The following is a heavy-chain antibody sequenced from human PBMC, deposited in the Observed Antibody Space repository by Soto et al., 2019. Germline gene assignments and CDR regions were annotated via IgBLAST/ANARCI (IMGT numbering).Heavy chain of an antibody. CDR3: ARGVGHSAPDY. CDR2: INAGNGNT. CDR1: GYTFTRYA. Sequence: QVQLVQSGAEEKKPGASVKVSCKASGYTFTRYAMHWVRQAPGQRLEWMGWINAGNGNTKHSQKFQGRVTITRDTPASIAYMALSSLRSEDTAVYYCARGVGHSAPDYWGQGTLVTVSS. V-gene: IGHV1-3*05. D-gene: IGHD2-15*01. J-gene: IGHJ4*02.